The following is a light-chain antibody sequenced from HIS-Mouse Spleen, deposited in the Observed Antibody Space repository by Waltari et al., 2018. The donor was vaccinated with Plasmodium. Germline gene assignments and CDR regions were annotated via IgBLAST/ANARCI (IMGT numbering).Light chain of an antibody. V-gene: IGKV1-6*01. CDR3: LQDYNYPYT. Sequence: AIQMTQSPSSLSASVGDRVTITCRASQGIRNDLGWYQQKPGKAPKLLISDASSLQSGVPSMFSGSGAGTDFTPPISSLQPEDFAAYYCLQDYNYPYTFGQGTKLEIK. CDR2: DAS. J-gene: IGKJ2*01. CDR1: QGIRND.